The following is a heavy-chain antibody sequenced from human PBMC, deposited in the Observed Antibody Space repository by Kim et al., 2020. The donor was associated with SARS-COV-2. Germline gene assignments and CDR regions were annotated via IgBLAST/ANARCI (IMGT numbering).Heavy chain of an antibody. Sequence: GGSLRLSCAASGFTFSSYDMHWVRQATGKALEWVSGTDTAGDTYYPGSVKGRFTISRENAKNSLYLQMNSLRAGDTAVYYCARVGTSSWYWTFDYWGQGTLVTVSS. CDR1: GFTFSSYD. V-gene: IGHV3-13*01. CDR3: ARVGTSSWYWTFDY. D-gene: IGHD6-13*01. CDR2: TDTAGDT. J-gene: IGHJ4*02.